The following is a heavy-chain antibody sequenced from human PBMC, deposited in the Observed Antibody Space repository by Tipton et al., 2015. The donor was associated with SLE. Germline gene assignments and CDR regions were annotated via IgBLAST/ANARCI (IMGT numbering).Heavy chain of an antibody. CDR2: IYYSGST. D-gene: IGHD1-26*01. V-gene: IGHV4-59*01. CDR1: GGSISSYY. Sequence: TLSLTCTVSGGSISSYYWSWIRQPPGKGLEWIGYIYYSGSTNYNPSLKSRVTISVDTSKNQFSLKLSSVTAADTAVYYCAREGGSYTAFDYWGQRTLVTVSS. J-gene: IGHJ4*02. CDR3: AREGGSYTAFDY.